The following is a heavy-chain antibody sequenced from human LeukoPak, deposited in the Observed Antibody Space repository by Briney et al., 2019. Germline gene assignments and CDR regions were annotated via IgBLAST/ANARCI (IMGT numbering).Heavy chain of an antibody. CDR3: ARDWGAYYHFFDC. CDR2: IKPDGSER. Sequence: GGSLRLSCEASGFSMSVYWMSWVRQAPGKGLEWVGNIKPDGSERNYVDSVKGRFTISRDNAKKSLYLQMSSLRAEDTAVYYCARDWGAYYHFFDCWGQGTLVTVSS. CDR1: GFSMSVYW. J-gene: IGHJ4*02. V-gene: IGHV3-7*01. D-gene: IGHD3-22*01.